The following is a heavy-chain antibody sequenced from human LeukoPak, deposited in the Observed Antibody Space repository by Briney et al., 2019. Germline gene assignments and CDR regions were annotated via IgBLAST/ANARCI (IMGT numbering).Heavy chain of an antibody. CDR1: RFTFSNYG. V-gene: IGHV3-48*01. CDR2: INSRSSTI. J-gene: IGHJ6*02. D-gene: IGHD2-2*02. CDR3: ARDQVLGAPAAIRGYYYYYGMDV. Sequence: GGSLRLSCAASRFTFSNYGVNWVRQAPGKGLEWVSYINSRSSTIYYADSVRGRFTISRDNAKNSLYLQMNSLRAEDTAVYYCARDQVLGAPAAIRGYYYYYGMDVWGQGTTVTVSS.